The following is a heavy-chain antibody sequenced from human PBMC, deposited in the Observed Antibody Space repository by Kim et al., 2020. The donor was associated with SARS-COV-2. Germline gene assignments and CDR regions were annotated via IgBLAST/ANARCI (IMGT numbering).Heavy chain of an antibody. CDR2: ISGGSTTI. D-gene: IGHD1-26*01. CDR3: ASGGYSEPYHHYYYMVV. CDR1: GFSFSSYE. Sequence: GGSLRLSCAASGFSFSSYEMNWVRQAPGKGLEWVSYISGGSTTIYYADSVRGRFTISRDNAKNSLYLQMNSLRAEDTALYYCASGGYSEPYHHYYYMVV. J-gene: IGHJ6*03. V-gene: IGHV3-48*03.